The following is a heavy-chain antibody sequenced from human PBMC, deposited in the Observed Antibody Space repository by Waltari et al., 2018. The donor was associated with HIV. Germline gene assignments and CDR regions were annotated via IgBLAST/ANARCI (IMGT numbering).Heavy chain of an antibody. Sequence: FSSYAMSWVRQAPGKGLEWVSAISGSGGSTYYADSVKGRFTISRDNSKNTLYLQMNSLRAEDTAVYYCAKKVIAAAGTNYFDYWGQGTLVTVSS. CDR1: FSSYA. V-gene: IGHV3-23*01. J-gene: IGHJ4*02. D-gene: IGHD6-13*01. CDR2: ISGSGGST. CDR3: AKKVIAAAGTNYFDY.